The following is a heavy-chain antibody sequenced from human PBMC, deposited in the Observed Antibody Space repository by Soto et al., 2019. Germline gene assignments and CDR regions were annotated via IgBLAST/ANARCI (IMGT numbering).Heavy chain of an antibody. CDR2: INPSGGST. CDR1: GYTFTGYY. V-gene: IGHV1-46*01. J-gene: IGHJ4*02. Sequence: ASVKVSCKASGYTFTGYYMHWVRQAPGQGLEWMGIINPSGGSTSYAQKFQGRVTMTRDTSTSTVYMELSSLRSEDTAVYYCARDRSAGYYDSSGYYGHWGQGTLVTVSS. D-gene: IGHD3-22*01. CDR3: ARDRSAGYYDSSGYYGH.